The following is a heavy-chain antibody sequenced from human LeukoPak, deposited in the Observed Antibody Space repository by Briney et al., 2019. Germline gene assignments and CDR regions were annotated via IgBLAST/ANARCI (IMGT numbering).Heavy chain of an antibody. CDR3: ATSNQHSSGDHYGMDV. J-gene: IGHJ6*02. CDR1: GYTLTELS. D-gene: IGHD6-19*01. CDR2: FDPEDGET. Sequence: GASVKVSCKVSGYTLTELSMHWVRQAPGKGLEWMGGFDPEDGETIYAQKFRGRVTMTEDTSTDTAYMELSSLRSEDTAVYYCATSNQHSSGDHYGMDVWGQGTTVTVSS. V-gene: IGHV1-24*01.